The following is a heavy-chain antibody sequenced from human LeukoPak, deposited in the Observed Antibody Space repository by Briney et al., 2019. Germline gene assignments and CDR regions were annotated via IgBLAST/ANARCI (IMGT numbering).Heavy chain of an antibody. CDR2: MNPNSGNT. V-gene: IGHV1-8*01. CDR1: GYTFTSYD. D-gene: IGHD6-19*01. CDR3: AREYSSGWYRRSYFDY. J-gene: IGHJ4*02. Sequence: ASVKVSCKASGYTFTSYDINWVRQATGQGLEWMGWMNPNSGNTGYAQKFQGRVTMIRNTSISTAYMELSSLRSEDTAVYYCAREYSSGWYRRSYFDYWGQGTLVTVSS.